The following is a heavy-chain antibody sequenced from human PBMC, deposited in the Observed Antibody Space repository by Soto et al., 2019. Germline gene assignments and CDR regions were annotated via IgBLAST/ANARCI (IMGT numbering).Heavy chain of an antibody. CDR2: TYNSGST. V-gene: IGHV4-59*01. D-gene: IGHD5-12*01. CDR1: GGSITTYY. J-gene: IGHJ4*02. CDR3: ARGRGVY. Sequence: SETLSLTCTVSGGSITTYYWSWIRQPPGMGLEWIGCTYNSGSTNYNPSLKSRVTISVDTSKNQFSLKLNSVTAADTAVYYCARGRGVYWGQGTLVTVSS.